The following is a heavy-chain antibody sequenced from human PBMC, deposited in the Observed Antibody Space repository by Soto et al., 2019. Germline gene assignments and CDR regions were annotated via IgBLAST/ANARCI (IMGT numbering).Heavy chain of an antibody. CDR1: GFTFSSYW. J-gene: IGHJ6*03. D-gene: IGHD3-10*01. Sequence: GGSLRLSCAASGFTFSSYWMSWVRQAPGKGLEWVANIKQDGSEKYYVDSVKGRFTISRDNAKNSLYLQMNSLRAEDTAVYYCATNGNTMVRGVYYYYMDVWGKGTTVTVSS. CDR3: ATNGNTMVRGVYYYYMDV. CDR2: IKQDGSEK. V-gene: IGHV3-7*01.